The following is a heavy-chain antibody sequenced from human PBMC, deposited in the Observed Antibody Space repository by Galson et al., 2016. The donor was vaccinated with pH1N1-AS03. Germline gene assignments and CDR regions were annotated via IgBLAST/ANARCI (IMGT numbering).Heavy chain of an antibody. J-gene: IGHJ4*02. CDR2: ISFDGTNK. Sequence: SLRLSCAASGFTISNFGMLWVRQAPGQGLEWVAIISFDGTNKYYADSVKGRFSIPRDNSKNTLFLQMSALRAEDTAVYYCANDLNYDFWSGYSFYWGQGALVTVSS. D-gene: IGHD3/OR15-3a*01. CDR1: GFTISNFG. V-gene: IGHV3-30*18. CDR3: ANDLNYDFWSGYSFY.